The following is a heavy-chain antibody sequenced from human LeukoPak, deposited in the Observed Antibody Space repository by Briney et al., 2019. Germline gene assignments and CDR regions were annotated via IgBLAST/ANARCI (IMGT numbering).Heavy chain of an antibody. CDR3: ARLYIGGYSRSTNYNWFDP. J-gene: IGHJ5*02. Sequence: SETLSLTCAVYGGSFSGYYWSWIRQPPGKGLEWIGEISHSGSTNYNPSIKSRVPLSVRTSNNQFFLNMTHVTAADTAVYYCARLYIGGYSRSTNYNWFDPWGQGTLVTVSS. CDR2: ISHSGST. D-gene: IGHD6-13*01. V-gene: IGHV4-34*01. CDR1: GGSFSGYY.